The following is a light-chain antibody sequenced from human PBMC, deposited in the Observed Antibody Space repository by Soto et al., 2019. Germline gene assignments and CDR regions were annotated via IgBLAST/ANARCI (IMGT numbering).Light chain of an antibody. V-gene: IGKV2-40*01. CDR3: MQRIEFPLT. J-gene: IGKJ4*01. CDR2: TVS. CDR1: QSLLDSDDGNTY. Sequence: DIVMTQTPLSLTVTPGEPASISFRSSQSLLDSDDGNTYLDWYLQKPGQSPQLLIYTVSYRASGVPDRFSGSGSGTDFTLKISRVEAEDVGVYYCMQRIEFPLTFGGGTKVDIK.